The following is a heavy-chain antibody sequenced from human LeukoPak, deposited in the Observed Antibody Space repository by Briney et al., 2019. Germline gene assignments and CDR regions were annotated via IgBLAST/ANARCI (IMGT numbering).Heavy chain of an antibody. CDR1: GFTVSSNY. Sequence: GGSLRLSCAASGFTVSSNYMSWVRQAPGKGLEWVSVIYSGGSTYYADSVEGRFTISRDNSKNTLYLQMNSLRAEDTAVYYCARVEQLSAFDIWGQGTMVTVSS. CDR3: ARVEQLSAFDI. CDR2: IYSGGST. D-gene: IGHD6-19*01. J-gene: IGHJ3*02. V-gene: IGHV3-53*01.